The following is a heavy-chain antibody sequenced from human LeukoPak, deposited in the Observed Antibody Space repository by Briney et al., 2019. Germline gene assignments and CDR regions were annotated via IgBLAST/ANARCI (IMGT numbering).Heavy chain of an antibody. Sequence: PSETLSLSCTVSGVSISSYYMSWIRQPPGKGLEWVGDIYYSGSTNYNPSLKSRVTISVDTSKNQFSLKLCSVTAADTAVYYCARHMGLGYSYGYPYFDYWGQGTLVTVSS. CDR3: ARHMGLGYSYGYPYFDY. D-gene: IGHD5-18*01. V-gene: IGHV4-59*08. CDR1: GVSISSYY. J-gene: IGHJ4*02. CDR2: IYYSGST.